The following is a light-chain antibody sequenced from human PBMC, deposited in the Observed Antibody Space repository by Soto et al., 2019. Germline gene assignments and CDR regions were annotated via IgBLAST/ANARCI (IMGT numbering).Light chain of an antibody. CDR3: QQYSNWPWT. V-gene: IGKV3-15*01. J-gene: IGKJ1*01. CDR1: QSISSD. CDR2: GAS. Sequence: EIVMTQSPATLSVSPGERATLSCRASQSISSDLAWYQQKPGQAPRLLIYGASTRATGIPARFSGSGSGTEFNLTISSLQSEDFAVYYCQQYSNWPWTFGQGTKVEIK.